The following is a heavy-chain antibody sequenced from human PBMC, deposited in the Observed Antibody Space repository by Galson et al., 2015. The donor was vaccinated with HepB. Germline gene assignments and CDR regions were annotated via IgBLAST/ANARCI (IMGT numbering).Heavy chain of an antibody. J-gene: IGHJ4*02. CDR3: ARGRKGVGAKGVSDY. V-gene: IGHV1-8*02. Sequence: SVKVSCKASGYTFSSFDINWVRQATGQGPEWMGWMNPDSGNTAFAQKFQGRVSVTTDSSISTVYMELSGLRIEDTAVYYCARGRKGVGAKGVSDYWGQGTLVTVSS. D-gene: IGHD1-26*01. CDR1: GYTFSSFD. CDR2: MNPDSGNT.